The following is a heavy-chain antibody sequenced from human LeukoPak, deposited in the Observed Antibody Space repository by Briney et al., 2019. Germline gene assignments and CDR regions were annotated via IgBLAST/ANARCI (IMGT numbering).Heavy chain of an antibody. CDR1: GGTFSSYA. CDR2: IIPIFGTA. J-gene: IGHJ3*02. CDR3: ARGYGGDGYNFRFDI. D-gene: IGHD5-24*01. Sequence: GASVKVSCKASGGTFSSYAISWVRQAPGQGLEWMGRIIPIFGTANYAQKFQGRVTITTDESTSTAYMELSSLRSEDTAVYNCARGYGGDGYNFRFDIWGQGTMVTVSS. V-gene: IGHV1-69*05.